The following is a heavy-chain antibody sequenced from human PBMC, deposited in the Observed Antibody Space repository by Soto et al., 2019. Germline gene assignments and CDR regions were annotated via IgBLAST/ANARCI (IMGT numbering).Heavy chain of an antibody. V-gene: IGHV2-26*01. CDR2: IFSNDEK. D-gene: IGHD5-18*01. J-gene: IGHJ4*02. Sequence: SGPTLVNPTQTLTLTCTVSGFSLSNARMGVSWIRQPPGKALEWLAHIFSNDEKSYSTSLKSRLTISKETSKSQVVLTMTNMDPVHTATYYCARSWPNSYGNSPPLDYWGEGTLVTVSS. CDR1: GFSLSNARMG. CDR3: ARSWPNSYGNSPPLDY.